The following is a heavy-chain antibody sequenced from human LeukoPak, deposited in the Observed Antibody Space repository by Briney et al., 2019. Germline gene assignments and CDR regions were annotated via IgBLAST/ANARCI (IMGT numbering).Heavy chain of an antibody. CDR3: AKGKGDTAMVIGN. CDR2: IYYSGST. Sequence: SETLSLTCTVSGGSISSSSYYWGWIRQPPGKGLEWIGSIYYSGSTYYNPSLKSRVTISVDTSKNQFSLKLSSVTAADTAVYYCAKGKGDTAMVIGNWGQGTLVTVSS. CDR1: GGSISSSSYY. D-gene: IGHD5-18*01. V-gene: IGHV4-39*01. J-gene: IGHJ4*02.